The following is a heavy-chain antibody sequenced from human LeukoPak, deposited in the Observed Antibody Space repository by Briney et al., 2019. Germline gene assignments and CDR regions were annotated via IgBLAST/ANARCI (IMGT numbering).Heavy chain of an antibody. Sequence: SETLSLTCTVSGGSISSYYWSWIRQPPGKGPEWIGYIYYSGSTNYNPSLKSRVTISVDTSKNQFSLKLSSVTAADTAVYYCAREGITMVRGGFDYWGQGTLVTVSS. D-gene: IGHD3-10*01. J-gene: IGHJ4*02. CDR2: IYYSGST. CDR1: GGSISSYY. V-gene: IGHV4-59*01. CDR3: AREGITMVRGGFDY.